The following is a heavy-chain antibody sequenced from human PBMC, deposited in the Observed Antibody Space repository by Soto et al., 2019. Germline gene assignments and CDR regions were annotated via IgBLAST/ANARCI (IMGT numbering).Heavy chain of an antibody. Sequence: GGSLRLSCAASGFTVSSNYMSWVRQAPGKGLEWVSVIYSGGSTYYADSVKGRFTISRDNSKNTLYLQMNSLRAEDTAVYYCAREAKQPLYSSSLRIDYLGQGTLVTVSS. CDR2: IYSGGST. V-gene: IGHV3-66*01. J-gene: IGHJ4*02. CDR1: GFTVSSNY. D-gene: IGHD6-13*01. CDR3: AREAKQPLYSSSLRIDY.